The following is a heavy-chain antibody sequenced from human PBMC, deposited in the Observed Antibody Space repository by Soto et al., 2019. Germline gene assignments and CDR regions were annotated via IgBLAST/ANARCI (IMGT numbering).Heavy chain of an antibody. J-gene: IGHJ6*02. CDR2: IKQDGSEK. D-gene: IGHD2-21*01. CDR3: AREWVGNATDYYYGMDV. Sequence: GSLRLSCAASGFTFSSYWMSWVRQAPGKGLEWVANIKQDGSEKYYVDSVKGRFTISRDNAKNSLYLQMNSLRAEDTAVYYCAREWVGNATDYYYGMDVWGQGTTVTVSS. V-gene: IGHV3-7*05. CDR1: GFTFSSYW.